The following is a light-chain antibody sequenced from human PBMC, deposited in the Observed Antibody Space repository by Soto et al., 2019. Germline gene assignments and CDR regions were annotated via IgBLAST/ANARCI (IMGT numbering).Light chain of an antibody. CDR3: QQRSNWYT. CDR2: DAS. J-gene: IGKJ2*01. V-gene: IGKV3-11*01. Sequence: EIVLTQSPATLSLSPGERATLSCRASQSVSSYLAWYQQKPGQAPRLLIYDASNRATGIPARFSGSGSGTDFTLTISSSEPEDFAVYYCQQRSNWYTFGQGTKLEIK. CDR1: QSVSSY.